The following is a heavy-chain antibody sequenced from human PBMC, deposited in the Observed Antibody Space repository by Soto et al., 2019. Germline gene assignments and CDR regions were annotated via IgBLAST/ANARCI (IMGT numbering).Heavy chain of an antibody. D-gene: IGHD3-10*01. CDR2: FYWDDDK. CDR3: ALISFRPFTMVRGVEIDY. J-gene: IGHJ4*02. Sequence: QITLKESGPTLVKPTQTLTLTCTFSGFSLSTSGVGVGWIRQPPGKALEWLALFYWDDDKRYSPSLKSRLTIAKDTSKTEVALTTTYMEPMYTATYYSALISFRPFTMVRGVEIDYWGQGTLVTVSS. CDR1: GFSLSTSGVG. V-gene: IGHV2-5*02.